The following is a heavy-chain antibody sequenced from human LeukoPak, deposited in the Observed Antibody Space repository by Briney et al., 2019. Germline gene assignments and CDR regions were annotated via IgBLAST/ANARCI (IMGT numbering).Heavy chain of an antibody. V-gene: IGHV4-34*01. CDR1: GGSFSGYY. CDR2: INHSGST. D-gene: IGHD3-9*01. J-gene: IGHJ4*02. CDR3: ARGYFDWLPKTPQYYFDY. Sequence: PSETLSLTCAVYGGSFSGYYWSWLRQPPGKGLEWVGEINHSGSTNYNPSLNSPVPISVVTSKNQFSLKLSSVTAADTAVYYCARGYFDWLPKTPQYYFDYWGQGTLVTVSS.